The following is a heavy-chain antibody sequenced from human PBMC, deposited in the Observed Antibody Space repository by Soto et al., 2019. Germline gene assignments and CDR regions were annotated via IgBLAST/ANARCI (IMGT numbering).Heavy chain of an antibody. D-gene: IGHD6-13*01. CDR1: GFTFSSYA. V-gene: IGHV3-30-3*01. Sequence: QVQLVESGGGVVQPGRSLRLSCAASGFTFSSYAMHWVRQAPGKGLEWVAVISYDGSNKYYADSVKGRFTISRDNSKNTLYPQMNSLRAEDTAVYYCARARYSSRCYFDYWGQGTLVTVSS. CDR3: ARARYSSRCYFDY. J-gene: IGHJ4*02. CDR2: ISYDGSNK.